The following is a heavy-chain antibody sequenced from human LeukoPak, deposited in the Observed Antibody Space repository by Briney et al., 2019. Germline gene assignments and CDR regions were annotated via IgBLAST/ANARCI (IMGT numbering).Heavy chain of an antibody. Sequence: GGSLRLSCAASGFTFSSYAVHWVRQAPGKGLEWVAVISYDGSNKYYADSVKGRFTISRDNSKNTLYLQMNSLRAENTAVYYCAKWGGVYYFDYWGQGTLVTVSS. J-gene: IGHJ4*02. CDR3: AKWGGVYYFDY. CDR1: GFTFSSYA. CDR2: ISYDGSNK. D-gene: IGHD3-16*01. V-gene: IGHV3-30*04.